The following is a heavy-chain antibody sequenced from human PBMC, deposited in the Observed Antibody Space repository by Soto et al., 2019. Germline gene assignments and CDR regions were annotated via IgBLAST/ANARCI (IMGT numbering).Heavy chain of an antibody. J-gene: IGHJ3*02. D-gene: IGHD2-15*01. CDR1: GFTFSSYA. V-gene: IGHV3-30-3*01. CDR2: ISYDGSNK. Sequence: QVQLVESGGGVVQPGRSLRLSCAASGFTFSSYAMHWVRQAPGKGLEWVAVISYDGSNKYYADSVKGRFTISRDNSKNTLYLQMNSLRAEDTAVYYCAKAQYCSGGSCYGWGDAFDIWGQGTMVTVSS. CDR3: AKAQYCSGGSCYGWGDAFDI.